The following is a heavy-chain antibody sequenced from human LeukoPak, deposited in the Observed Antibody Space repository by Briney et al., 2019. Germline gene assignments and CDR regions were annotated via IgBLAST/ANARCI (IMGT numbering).Heavy chain of an antibody. D-gene: IGHD5-18*01. Sequence: GGSLRLSCAASGFTVSSNYMSWVRQAPGKGLEWVSVIYSGGTTYYADSVKGRFTISRDNSKNTLYLQMNSLRAEDTAVYYRARDREYSPTGFDYWGQGTLVTVSS. CDR3: ARDREYSPTGFDY. J-gene: IGHJ4*02. V-gene: IGHV3-53*01. CDR2: IYSGGTT. CDR1: GFTVSSNY.